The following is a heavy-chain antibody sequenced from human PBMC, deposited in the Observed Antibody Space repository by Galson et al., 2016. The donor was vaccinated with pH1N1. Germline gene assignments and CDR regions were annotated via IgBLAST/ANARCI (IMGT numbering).Heavy chain of an antibody. J-gene: IGHJ4*02. CDR1: GFTFSSYA. V-gene: IGHV3-23*01. CDR2: ITASGGNT. Sequence: SLRPSCAASGFTFSSYAMSWVRQAPGKGLEWVSSITASGGNTYYADTVKGRFTISRDNSKNTLFLQMNSLRAEDTAVYYCVKRPTAATGPFEYWGQGTLVTVSS. D-gene: IGHD6-13*01. CDR3: VKRPTAATGPFEY.